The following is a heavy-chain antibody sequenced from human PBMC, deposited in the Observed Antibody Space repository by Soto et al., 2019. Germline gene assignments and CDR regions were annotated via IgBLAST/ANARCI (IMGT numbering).Heavy chain of an antibody. J-gene: IGHJ4*02. V-gene: IGHV4-31*03. CDR3: ARASRGVGGSGSYPYFDY. CDR1: GGSISSGGYY. D-gene: IGHD3-10*01. CDR2: IYYSGST. Sequence: QVQLQESGPGLVKPSQTLSLTCTVSGGSISSGGYYWSWIRQHPGKGLEWIGYIYYSGSTYYNPSLTCRVTISVDTSKNQFSRQLSSVTAAGTAVYYCARASRGVGGSGSYPYFDYWGQGTLVTVSS.